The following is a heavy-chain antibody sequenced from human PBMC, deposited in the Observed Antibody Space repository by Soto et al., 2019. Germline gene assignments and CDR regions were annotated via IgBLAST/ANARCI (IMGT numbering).Heavy chain of an antibody. V-gene: IGHV5-51*01. CDR3: ARQPDYDFWSSYDVFDI. Sequence: ESLKISCKVSGYNFTSYWIGWVRQMPGKGLEWMGIIYSGDSDTRYSPSFQGQVTISADKSISTAYLQWSSLKASDTAMYYCARQPDYDFWSSYDVFDIWGQGTLVTVSS. J-gene: IGHJ3*02. D-gene: IGHD3-3*01. CDR2: IYSGDSDT. CDR1: GYNFTSYW.